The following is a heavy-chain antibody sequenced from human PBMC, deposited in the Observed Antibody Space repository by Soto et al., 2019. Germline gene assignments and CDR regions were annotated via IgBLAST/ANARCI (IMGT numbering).Heavy chain of an antibody. D-gene: IGHD4-4*01. J-gene: IGHJ4*02. CDR3: AILRGEITTIKGTY. V-gene: IGHV1-69*02. Sequence: QVQLVQSGAEVKKPGSSVKVSCKASGNTFSRYTITWVRQAPGQGLEWMGWIIPILDITTYAQKFQGRVTITADKPTTTAYMDTSSLRSEDTAMYYCAILRGEITTIKGTYWCQGTLVTVSS. CDR1: GNTFSRYT. CDR2: IIPILDIT.